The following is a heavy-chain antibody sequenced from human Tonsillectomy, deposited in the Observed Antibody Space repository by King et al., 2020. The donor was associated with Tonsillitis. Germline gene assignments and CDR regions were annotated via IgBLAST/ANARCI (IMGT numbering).Heavy chain of an antibody. J-gene: IGHJ5*02. CDR1: GFTFSSYS. D-gene: IGHD2-15*01. CDR3: VGVVVFPS. CDR2: ISSRSSYI. V-gene: IGHV3-21*01. Sequence: VQLVESGGGLVKPGGALRLSCAASGFTFSSYSMNWVRQAPGKGLEWVSSISSRSSYIYYADSVKGRFTISRDNAKNSLYLQMNSLRAEDTAAYYCVGVVVFPSWGQGTLVTVSS.